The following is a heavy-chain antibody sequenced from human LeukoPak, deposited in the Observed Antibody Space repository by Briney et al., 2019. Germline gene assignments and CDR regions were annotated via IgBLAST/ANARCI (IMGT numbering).Heavy chain of an antibody. CDR1: AYTFSSYN. D-gene: IGHD4-23*01. CDR3: ARGGRVVTPINYFDY. Sequence: ASVKVSCKASAYTFSSYNIHWMRQAPGQGLEWMGIITPSNGVTSYAWNFRGRITMTRDTSTSTVYMELSSLRSEDTAVYYCARGGRVVTPINYFDYWGQGTLVTVSS. J-gene: IGHJ4*02. CDR2: ITPSNGVT. V-gene: IGHV1-46*01.